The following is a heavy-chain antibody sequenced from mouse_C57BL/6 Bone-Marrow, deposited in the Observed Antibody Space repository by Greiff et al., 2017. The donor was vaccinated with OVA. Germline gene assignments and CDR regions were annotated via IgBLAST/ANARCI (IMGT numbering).Heavy chain of an antibody. CDR3: GRWGYYGSSPWCAY. D-gene: IGHD1-1*01. Sequence: EVKVEESGGGLVKPGGSLKLSCAASGFTFSDYGMHWVRQAPEKGLEWVAYISSGSSTIYYADTVKGRFTISRDHAKNTLFLQITSLRAEDTSMYYCGRWGYYGSSPWCAYWGQGTLVTVSA. J-gene: IGHJ3*01. CDR2: ISSGSSTI. CDR1: GFTFSDYG. V-gene: IGHV5-17*01.